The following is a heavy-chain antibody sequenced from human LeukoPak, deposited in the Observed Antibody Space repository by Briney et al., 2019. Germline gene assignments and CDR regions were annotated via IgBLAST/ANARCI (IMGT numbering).Heavy chain of an antibody. Sequence: PSETLSLTCTVSGGSLSNYYWSWIRQPPGMGLEWIGYIYYSGSTSYYPSLESRVTISVDTSKTQFSLKLSSVTAADTAVYYCARHLRNSFFDYWGQGTLVTVSS. CDR2: IYYSGST. CDR3: ARHLRNSFFDY. D-gene: IGHD2/OR15-2a*01. CDR1: GGSLSNYY. V-gene: IGHV4-59*08. J-gene: IGHJ4*02.